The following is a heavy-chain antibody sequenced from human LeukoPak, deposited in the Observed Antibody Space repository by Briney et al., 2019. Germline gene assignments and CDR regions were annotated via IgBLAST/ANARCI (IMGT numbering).Heavy chain of an antibody. J-gene: IGHJ4*02. Sequence: QPGRSLRLSCAASEFIFSGYAMTWVRQAPGKGLEWVSAISGSGDNTYYADSVKGRFTISRDNSKNTLYLQMNSLRAEDTAVYYCAKDRHWSGSKTIDYWGQGTLVTVSS. D-gene: IGHD3-3*01. V-gene: IGHV3-23*01. CDR1: EFIFSGYA. CDR2: ISGSGDNT. CDR3: AKDRHWSGSKTIDY.